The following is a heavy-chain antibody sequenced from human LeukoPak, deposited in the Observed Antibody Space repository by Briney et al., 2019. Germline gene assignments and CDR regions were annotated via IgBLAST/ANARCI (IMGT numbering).Heavy chain of an antibody. CDR2: INPDSGGT. CDR1: AYTFTGYY. Sequence: ASEKVSCKASAYTFTGYYMHWVRQAPVQGLEWMGWINPDSGGTNYAQKFQGRVTTTRDTSISTAYMEVSRLRSDDTAVYYCAREGSGWYGNFDYWGQGTLVTVSS. D-gene: IGHD6-19*01. V-gene: IGHV1-2*02. J-gene: IGHJ4*02. CDR3: AREGSGWYGNFDY.